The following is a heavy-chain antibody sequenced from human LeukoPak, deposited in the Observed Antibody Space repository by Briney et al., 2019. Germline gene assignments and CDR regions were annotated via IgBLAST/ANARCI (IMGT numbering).Heavy chain of an antibody. CDR2: IYYSGST. Sequence: SETLSLTCTVSGGSISSYYWSWIRQPPGKGREWIGYIYYSGSTNYNPSLKSRVTISVDTSKNQFSLKLSSVTAADTAVYYCARDNTIFGVARYFDYWGQGTLVTVSS. D-gene: IGHD3-3*01. CDR3: ARDNTIFGVARYFDY. J-gene: IGHJ4*02. CDR1: GGSISSYY. V-gene: IGHV4-59*01.